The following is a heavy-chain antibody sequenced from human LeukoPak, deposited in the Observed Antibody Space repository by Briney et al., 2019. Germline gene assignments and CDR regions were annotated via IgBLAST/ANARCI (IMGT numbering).Heavy chain of an antibody. CDR2: ISSSSSTI. D-gene: IGHD3-16*02. CDR3: ARDGGDYRWDAFDI. J-gene: IGHJ3*02. V-gene: IGHV3-48*01. Sequence: GGSLRLSCAASGFTFSSYSMNWVRQAPGKGLEWVSYISSSSSTIYYADSAKGRFTISRDNAKNSLYLQMNSLRAEDTAVYYCARDGGDYRWDAFDIWGQGTMVTVSS. CDR1: GFTFSSYS.